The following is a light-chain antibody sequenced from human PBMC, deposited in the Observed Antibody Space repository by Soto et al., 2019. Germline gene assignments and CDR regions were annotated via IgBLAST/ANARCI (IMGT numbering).Light chain of an antibody. V-gene: IGKV3D-15*01. CDR3: QQYDDWPPIT. CDR2: GAS. Sequence: ETVMTQSPATLSVSPGERATLSCRASQSVSTKLAWYQQKPGQAPRLLIYGASTRATGIPARFSGSGSGTEFTLTVSSLQSEDFAVYYCQQYDDWPPITFGHGTRLEIK. J-gene: IGKJ5*01. CDR1: QSVSTK.